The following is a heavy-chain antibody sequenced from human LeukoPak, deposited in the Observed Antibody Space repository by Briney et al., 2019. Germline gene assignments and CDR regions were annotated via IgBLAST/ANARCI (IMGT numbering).Heavy chain of an antibody. D-gene: IGHD5-18*01. CDR3: ARRSTAMAPGYYYGMDV. CDR2: INPSGGST. J-gene: IGHJ6*02. V-gene: IGHV1-46*01. CDR1: GYTFTSYY. Sequence: ASVTVSCTASGYTFTSYYMHWVRQAPGQGLEWMGIINPSGGSTSYAQKFQGRVTITRDTSASTAYMELSSLRSEDTAVYYCARRSTAMAPGYYYGMDVWGQGTTVTVSS.